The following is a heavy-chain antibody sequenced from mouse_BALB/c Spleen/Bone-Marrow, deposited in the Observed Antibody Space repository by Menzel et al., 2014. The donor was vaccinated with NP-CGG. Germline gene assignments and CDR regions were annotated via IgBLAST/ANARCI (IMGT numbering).Heavy chain of an antibody. CDR3: VESDGYFFDY. D-gene: IGHD2-3*01. CDR1: GFTFNTYA. V-gene: IGHV10-1*02. J-gene: IGHJ2*03. CDR2: IRSKSNNYAT. Sequence: EVKVVESGGGLVQPKGSLKLSCAASGFTFNTYAMNWVRQAPGKGLEWVARIRSKSNNYATYYADSVKDRFTISRDDSQSKLFLQMNNLKTEDTAMYYCVESDGYFFDYWGQGTSLTVSS.